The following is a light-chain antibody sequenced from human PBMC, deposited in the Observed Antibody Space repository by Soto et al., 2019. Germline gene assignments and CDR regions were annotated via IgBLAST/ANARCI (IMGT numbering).Light chain of an antibody. CDR2: DAS. Sequence: EIQMTQSPSSLSASVGDRVTITCQASQDIRNYLNWYQQKPGKAPKLLIYDASNLETGVPSRFNGGGSGTDFTFTISSLQPEDIATYYCQQCDNLPLTFGGGTKVDIK. CDR3: QQCDNLPLT. CDR1: QDIRNY. V-gene: IGKV1-33*01. J-gene: IGKJ4*01.